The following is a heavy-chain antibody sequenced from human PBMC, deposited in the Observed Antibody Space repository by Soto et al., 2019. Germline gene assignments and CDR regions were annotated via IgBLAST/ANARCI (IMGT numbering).Heavy chain of an antibody. CDR3: ARGTTYYDFWSGYYPLDY. J-gene: IGHJ4*02. CDR2: IWYDGSNK. D-gene: IGHD3-3*01. V-gene: IGHV3-33*01. CDR1: GFTFSSYG. Sequence: QVQLVESGGGVVQPGRSLRLSCAASGFTFSSYGMHWVRQAPGKGLEWVAVIWYDGSNKYYADSVKGRFTISRDNSTNTLYLQMNSLRAEDTAVYYCARGTTYYDFWSGYYPLDYWGQGTLVTVSS.